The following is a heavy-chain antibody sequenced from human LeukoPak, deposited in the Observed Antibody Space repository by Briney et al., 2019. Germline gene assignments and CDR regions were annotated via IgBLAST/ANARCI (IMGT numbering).Heavy chain of an antibody. Sequence: GTSLRLSCTASGFNFGIYGMHWVRQAPGKGLEWVAVMWDDGTNENYVESVKGRFSISRDNGQRTLFLQMNSLRVEDTAVYYCARDPSLYYYDSSGYFDYWGQGTLVTVSS. D-gene: IGHD3-22*01. CDR1: GFNFGIYG. CDR3: ARDPSLYYYDSSGYFDY. V-gene: IGHV3-33*01. J-gene: IGHJ4*02. CDR2: MWDDGTNE.